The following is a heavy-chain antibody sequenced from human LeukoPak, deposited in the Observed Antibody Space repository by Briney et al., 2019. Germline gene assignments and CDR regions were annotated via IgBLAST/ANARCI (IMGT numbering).Heavy chain of an antibody. V-gene: IGHV3-23*01. CDR3: AKHWAH. CDR2: ISTSGGRT. CDR1: GFTFTSYD. Sequence: GGSLRLSCAASGFTFTSYDMSWVRQASGKGLEWVSTISTSGGRTYYADSVKGRFTISRDNSKSTLHLQMNSPRVEDTAVYYCAKHWAHWGQGTLVTVSS. D-gene: IGHD7-27*01. J-gene: IGHJ4*02.